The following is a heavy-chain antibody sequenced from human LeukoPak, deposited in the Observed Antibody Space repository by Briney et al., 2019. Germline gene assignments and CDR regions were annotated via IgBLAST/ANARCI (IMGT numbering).Heavy chain of an antibody. CDR1: GGTFSSYA. D-gene: IGHD3-9*01. Sequence: SVKVSCKASGGTFSSYAISWVRQAPGQGLEWMGGIIPIFGTANYAQKFQGRVTITADESTSTAYMELGSLRSEDTAVYYCARADDILTGYSNWGQGTLVTVSS. J-gene: IGHJ4*02. CDR2: IIPIFGTA. CDR3: ARADDILTGYSN. V-gene: IGHV1-69*13.